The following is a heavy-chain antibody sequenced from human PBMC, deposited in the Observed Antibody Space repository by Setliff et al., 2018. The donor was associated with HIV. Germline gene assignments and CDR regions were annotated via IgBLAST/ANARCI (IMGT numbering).Heavy chain of an antibody. CDR1: GGSLNTGTYY. D-gene: IGHD1-26*01. V-gene: IGHV4-61*09. J-gene: IGHJ4*02. Sequence: PSETLSLTCTVSGGSLNTGTYYWSWIRQPAGKGLEWIGHIYITEDTDYSPSLKSRVTISVDTSKNQFSLKLSSLTAADTAVYYCARYRRDDYYLTAYFDSWGQGTLVTVSS. CDR3: ARYRRDDYYLTAYFDS. CDR2: IYITEDT.